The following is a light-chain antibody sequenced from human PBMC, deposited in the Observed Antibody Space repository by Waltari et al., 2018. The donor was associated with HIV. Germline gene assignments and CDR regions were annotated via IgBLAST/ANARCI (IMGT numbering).Light chain of an antibody. CDR3: GTWNSKVNIVA. V-gene: IGLV1-51*01. J-gene: IGLJ2*01. CDR2: DND. Sequence: QSVLTQPPSVSAAPGQKVTISCSGSSFSIGHIYLSLYQQFPGTAPKLLIYDNDKRPSGIPDRFSASKSGTSATLGITGLQTGDEADYYCGTWNSKVNIVAFGGGTKLTVL. CDR1: SFSIGHIY.